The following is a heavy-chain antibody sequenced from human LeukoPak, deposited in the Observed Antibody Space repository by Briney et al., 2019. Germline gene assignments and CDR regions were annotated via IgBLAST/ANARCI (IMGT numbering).Heavy chain of an antibody. CDR1: GGTFSSYA. CDR2: IIPIFGIA. V-gene: IGHV1-69*04. CDR3: ARDSGDIVVVPADPYYGMDV. D-gene: IGHD2-2*01. J-gene: IGHJ6*02. Sequence: SVKVSCKASGGTFSSYAISWVRQAPGQGLEWMGRIIPIFGIANYAQKLQGRVTITADKSTSTAYMELSSLRSEDTAVYYCARDSGDIVVVPADPYYGMDVWGQGTTVTVSS.